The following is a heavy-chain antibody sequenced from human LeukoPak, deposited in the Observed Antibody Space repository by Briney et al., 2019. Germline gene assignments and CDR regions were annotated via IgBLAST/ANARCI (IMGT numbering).Heavy chain of an antibody. Sequence: GGSLRLSCAASGFTFSNAWMSWVRQAPGKGLEWVGRIKSKTDGGTTDYAAPVKGRFTISRDDSKNTLYLQMNSLKTEDTAVYYCTTRYCSSTSGYIRGVGDYWGQGTLVTVSS. CDR3: TTRYCSSTSGYIRGVGDY. J-gene: IGHJ4*02. CDR2: IKSKTDGGTT. V-gene: IGHV3-15*01. CDR1: GFTFSNAW. D-gene: IGHD2-2*02.